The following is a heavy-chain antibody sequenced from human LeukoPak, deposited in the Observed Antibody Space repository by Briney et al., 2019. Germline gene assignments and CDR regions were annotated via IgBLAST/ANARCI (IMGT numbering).Heavy chain of an antibody. Sequence: ASVKVSSKVSGYTLTELSMHWVRQAPGKGLEWMGGFDPEDGETIYAQKFQGRVTMTEDTSTDTAYMELSSLRSEDTAVYYCATLVGATGGWFDPWGQGTLVTVSS. V-gene: IGHV1-24*01. D-gene: IGHD1-26*01. CDR3: ATLVGATGGWFDP. CDR1: GYTLTELS. J-gene: IGHJ5*02. CDR2: FDPEDGET.